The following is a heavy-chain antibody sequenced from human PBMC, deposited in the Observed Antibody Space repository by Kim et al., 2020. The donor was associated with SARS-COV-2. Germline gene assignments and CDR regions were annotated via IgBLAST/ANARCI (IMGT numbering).Heavy chain of an antibody. CDR3: ARGMYSSSWYGIKNWFDP. J-gene: IGHJ5*02. D-gene: IGHD6-13*01. Sequence: KNRVTIAVDTSKNQFSLKLGSVTAADTAVYYCARGMYSSSWYGIKNWFDPWGQGTLVTVSS. V-gene: IGHV4-34*01.